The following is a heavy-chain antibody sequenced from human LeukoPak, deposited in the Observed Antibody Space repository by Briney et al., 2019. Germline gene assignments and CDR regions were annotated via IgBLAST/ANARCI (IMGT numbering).Heavy chain of an antibody. CDR3: TTDRRPGVQWIPNDY. J-gene: IGHJ4*02. CDR2: IKSKTDGETT. Sequence: PGGSLRLSCAASGFTFSNAWMNWVRQAPGKGLEWVGRIKSKTDGETTDYAAPVKGRFIISRDDSKNTLYLQMNSLKTEDTALYYCTTDRRPGVQWIPNDYWGQGTLVTVSS. V-gene: IGHV3-15*07. D-gene: IGHD5-18*01. CDR1: GFTFSNAW.